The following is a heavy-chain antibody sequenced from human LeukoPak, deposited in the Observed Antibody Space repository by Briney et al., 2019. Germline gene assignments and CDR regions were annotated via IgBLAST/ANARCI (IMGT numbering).Heavy chain of an antibody. J-gene: IGHJ3*02. Sequence: SETLSLTCTVSGDSISSYYWSWIRQPAGKGLEWIGRIYTSGSTNYNPSLKSRVTISVDTSKNQFSLKLSTVTAADTAAYYCASPTRVHDPDAFDIWGQGTMVTVSS. CDR1: GDSISSYY. D-gene: IGHD2-15*01. CDR2: IYTSGST. V-gene: IGHV4-4*07. CDR3: ASPTRVHDPDAFDI.